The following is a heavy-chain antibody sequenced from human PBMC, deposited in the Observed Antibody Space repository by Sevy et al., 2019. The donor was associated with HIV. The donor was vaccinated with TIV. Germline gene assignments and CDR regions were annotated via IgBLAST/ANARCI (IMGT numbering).Heavy chain of an antibody. D-gene: IGHD3-16*02. Sequence: SETLSLTCTVSGGSISSGSYYWSWIRQPAGKGLEWIGRIYTSGSTNYNPSLKSRVTISVDTSKNQFSLKLSSVTAADTDVYYCARDLVNYDYVWGSYRQYNWFDPWGQGTLVTVSS. CDR2: IYTSGST. CDR3: ARDLVNYDYVWGSYRQYNWFDP. J-gene: IGHJ5*02. V-gene: IGHV4-61*02. CDR1: GGSISSGSYY.